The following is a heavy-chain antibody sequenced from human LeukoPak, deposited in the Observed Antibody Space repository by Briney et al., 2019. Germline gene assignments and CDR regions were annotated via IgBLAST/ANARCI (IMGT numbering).Heavy chain of an antibody. V-gene: IGHV3-23*01. J-gene: IGHJ4*02. Sequence: GASLRLSCVVSGFTFSNYAMSWVRQAPGKGLGWVSAISGSGGSAYYADSVKGRFTISRDNSKNTVYLQMHSLRAEDTAVYYCAKEKDSRGYFDYWGQGTLVTVSS. D-gene: IGHD3-22*01. CDR1: GFTFSNYA. CDR3: AKEKDSRGYFDY. CDR2: ISGSGGSA.